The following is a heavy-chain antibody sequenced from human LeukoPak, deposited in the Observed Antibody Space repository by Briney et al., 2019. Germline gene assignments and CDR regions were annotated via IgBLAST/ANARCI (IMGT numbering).Heavy chain of an antibody. CDR2: INHSGST. V-gene: IGHV4-39*07. CDR1: GGSISSSSYY. D-gene: IGHD3-10*01. CDR3: ARDYGSGSYPLNYYYYYMDV. Sequence: SETLSLTCTVSGGSISSSSYYWSWIRQPPGKGLEWIGEINHSGSTNYNPSLKSRVTISVDTSKNQFSLKLSSVTAADTAVYYCARDYGSGSYPLNYYYYYMDVWGKGTTVTVSS. J-gene: IGHJ6*03.